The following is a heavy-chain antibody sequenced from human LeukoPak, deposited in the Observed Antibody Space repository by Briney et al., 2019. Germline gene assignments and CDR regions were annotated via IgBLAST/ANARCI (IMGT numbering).Heavy chain of an antibody. Sequence: SETLSLTCAVYGGSFSGYYWSWIRQPPGKGLEWIGEINHSGSTNYNPSLKRRATISVDTSKNQFSLKLSSVTAADTAVYYCARGPPPYGMDVWGKGTTVTVSS. CDR2: INHSGST. V-gene: IGHV4-34*01. CDR3: ARGPPPYGMDV. CDR1: GGSFSGYY. J-gene: IGHJ6*04.